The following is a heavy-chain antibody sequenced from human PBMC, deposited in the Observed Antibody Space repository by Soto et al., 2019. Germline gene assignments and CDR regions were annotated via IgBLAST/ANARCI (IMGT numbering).Heavy chain of an antibody. Sequence: QVQLQQWGAGLLKPSETLSLTCAVYGGSIXSGRXXXXXXXXXXXXGLXXIGEMSHSGGTHFNPSLKSRVTISVDTSKNQFSLKMSSVTAADTALYYCARVERGTATTVVDAFDMWGPGAMVTVSS. D-gene: IGHD1-1*01. CDR2: MSHSGGT. J-gene: IGHJ3*02. CDR3: ARVERGTATTVVDAFDM. V-gene: IGHV4-30-4*07. CDR1: GGSIXSGRX.